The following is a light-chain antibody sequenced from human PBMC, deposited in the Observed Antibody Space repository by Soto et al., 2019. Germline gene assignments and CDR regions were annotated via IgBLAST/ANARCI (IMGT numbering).Light chain of an antibody. Sequence: EIVLTQSPGTLSLSPGERATLSCRASQSVSSSYLAWYQQKPGQAPRLLIYGASSRATGIPDRFSGSGSGTDFTLTISRLEHADFAVYYCQPYGSSPRTFGQGTKVEIK. V-gene: IGKV3-20*01. CDR3: QPYGSSPRT. CDR2: GAS. CDR1: QSVSSSY. J-gene: IGKJ1*01.